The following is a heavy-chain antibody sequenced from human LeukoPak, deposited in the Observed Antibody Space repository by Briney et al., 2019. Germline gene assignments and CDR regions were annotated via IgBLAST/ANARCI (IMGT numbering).Heavy chain of an antibody. V-gene: IGHV3-53*01. D-gene: IGHD3-10*01. J-gene: IGHJ6*03. CDR2: IYKNAIT. CDR1: GFTFSSYS. CDR3: ARSLRVRGVPDYMDV. Sequence: GGSLRLSCAASGFTFSSYSMMWVRQAPGKGLEWVSVIYKNAITYYADTVKGRFTISRDNSKNTLYLQMNSLRADDTAVYYCARSLRVRGVPDYMDVWGKGTTVTISS.